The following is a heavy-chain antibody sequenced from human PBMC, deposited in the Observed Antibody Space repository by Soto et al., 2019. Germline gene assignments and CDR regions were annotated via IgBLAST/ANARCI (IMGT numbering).Heavy chain of an antibody. D-gene: IGHD2-15*01. CDR3: ARDIDCSGGSCYLNWFDP. V-gene: IGHV3-33*01. CDR1: GFTFVSYG. Sequence: GGSLRLSCAASGFTFVSYGIRCVRHSPFKWLGWVAGIWYDGSNKYYADSVKGRFTITRENYKNTLYLQMNSLRAEDTAVDYCARDIDCSGGSCYLNWFDPWGRGTLVTVSS. CDR2: IWYDGSNK. J-gene: IGHJ5*02.